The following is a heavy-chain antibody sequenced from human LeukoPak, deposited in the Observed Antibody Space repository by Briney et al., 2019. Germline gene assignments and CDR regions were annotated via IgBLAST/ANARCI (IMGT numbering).Heavy chain of an antibody. Sequence: GASVKVSCKASGYTFTSYDINWVRQATGQGLEWMGIINPSGGSTSYAQKFQGRVTMTRDTSTSTVYMELSSLRSEDTAVYYCARVGLGNSAYYFDYWGQGTLVTVSS. V-gene: IGHV1-46*01. CDR2: INPSGGST. CDR3: ARVGLGNSAYYFDY. D-gene: IGHD4-23*01. J-gene: IGHJ4*02. CDR1: GYTFTSYD.